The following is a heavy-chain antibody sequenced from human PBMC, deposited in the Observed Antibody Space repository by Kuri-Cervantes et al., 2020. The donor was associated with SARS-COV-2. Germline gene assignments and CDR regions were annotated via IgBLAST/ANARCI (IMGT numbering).Heavy chain of an antibody. CDR1: GFTFDDYT. J-gene: IGHJ5*02. Sequence: GGSLRLSCAASGFTFDDYTMHWVRQAPGKGLEWVSLISWDGGSTYYADSVKGRFTISRDNSRNTLYLQMNSLRAEDTAVYYCAKDSGEWWELLGDNWFDPWGQGTLVTVSS. D-gene: IGHD1-26*01. CDR3: AKDSGEWWELLGDNWFDP. CDR2: ISWDGGST. V-gene: IGHV3-43*01.